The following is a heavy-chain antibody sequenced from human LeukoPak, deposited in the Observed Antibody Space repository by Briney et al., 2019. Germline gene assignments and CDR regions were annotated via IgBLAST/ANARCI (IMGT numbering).Heavy chain of an antibody. V-gene: IGHV3-30*02. CDR3: AKDWGSGSFYFFDY. J-gene: IGHJ4*02. CDR1: GFTFSSFG. D-gene: IGHD3-10*01. CDR2: IRYDGSNK. Sequence: PGGSLRLSCAASGFTFSSFGMHWVRQAPGKGLEWVAFIRYDGSNKYYAGSVKGRFTISRDISKNTLHLQMSSLRDEDTAVYYCAKDWGSGSFYFFDYWGQGTLVIVSS.